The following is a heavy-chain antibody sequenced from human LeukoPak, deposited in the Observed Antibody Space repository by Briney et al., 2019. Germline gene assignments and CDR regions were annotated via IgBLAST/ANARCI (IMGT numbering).Heavy chain of an antibody. CDR2: IIPIFGTA. V-gene: IGHV1-69*05. CDR3: ARGAGRIVVVPAAHRYYMDV. CDR1: GGTFSSYA. Sequence: SVKVSCKASGGTFSSYAISWVRQAPGQGLEWMGGIIPIFGTANYAQKFQGRVTITTDESTSTAYMELSSLRSEDTAVYYCARGAGRIVVVPAAHRYYMDVWGKGTTVTVSS. J-gene: IGHJ6*03. D-gene: IGHD2-2*01.